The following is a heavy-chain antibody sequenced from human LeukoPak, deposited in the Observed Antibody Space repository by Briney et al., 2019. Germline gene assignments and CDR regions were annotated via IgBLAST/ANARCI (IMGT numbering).Heavy chain of an antibody. D-gene: IGHD3-22*01. CDR3: ARDSSGYVDY. J-gene: IGHJ4*02. Sequence: SETLSLTCAVSGGSISSGGYYWSWIRHHPGKGLGWIGYIYYSGSTYYNPSLESRVTISVDTSKNQFSLKLSSVTAADTAVYYCARDSSGYVDYWGQGTLVTVSS. CDR2: IYYSGST. V-gene: IGHV4-31*11. CDR1: GGSISSGGYY.